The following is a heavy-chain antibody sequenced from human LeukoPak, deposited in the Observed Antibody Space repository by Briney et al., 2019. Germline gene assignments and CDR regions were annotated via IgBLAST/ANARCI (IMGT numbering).Heavy chain of an antibody. Sequence: GGSLRLSCAASGFTFSSYAMSWVRQAPGKGLEWVSGISGSGGSTYYADSVKGRFTISRDNSKNTLYLQMNSLRAEDTAVYYCANRDYYGTDDYWGQGTLVTVSS. J-gene: IGHJ4*02. D-gene: IGHD3-22*01. CDR3: ANRDYYGTDDY. V-gene: IGHV3-23*01. CDR1: GFTFSSYA. CDR2: ISGSGGST.